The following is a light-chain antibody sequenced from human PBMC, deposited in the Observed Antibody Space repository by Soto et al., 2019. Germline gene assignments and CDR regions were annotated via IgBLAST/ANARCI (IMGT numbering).Light chain of an antibody. CDR3: QSYDSSLSGYV. CDR1: SSNIGAGYD. J-gene: IGLJ1*01. Sequence: QSVMTQPPSVSGAPGQRVTISCTGSSSNIGAGYDVHWYQQLPGTAPKLLIYVNRNRPSGVPDRFSGSKSGTSASLAITGLQAEEEADYYCQSYDSSLSGYVFGTGTKLTVL. V-gene: IGLV1-40*01. CDR2: VNR.